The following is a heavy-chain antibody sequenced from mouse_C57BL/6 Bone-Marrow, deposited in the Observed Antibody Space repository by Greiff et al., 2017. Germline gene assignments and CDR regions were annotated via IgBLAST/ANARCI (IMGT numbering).Heavy chain of an antibody. V-gene: IGHV6-3*01. D-gene: IGHD1-1*01. Sequence: EVKVEESGGGLVQPGGSMKLSCVASGFTFSNYWMNWVRQSPEKGLEWVAQIRLKSDNYATHYAEYVKGRFTILRDDSKSSVYLQMNNLRAEDTGIYYCTDYYYGSSLFADWGQGTLVTVSA. CDR1: GFTFSNYW. J-gene: IGHJ3*01. CDR3: TDYYYGSSLFAD. CDR2: IRLKSDNYAT.